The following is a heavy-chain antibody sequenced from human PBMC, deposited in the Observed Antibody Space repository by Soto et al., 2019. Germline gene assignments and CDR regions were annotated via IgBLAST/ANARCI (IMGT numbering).Heavy chain of an antibody. CDR3: ARLPGVRGVFDGFNV. CDR2: IYPGDSDT. Sequence: PAESLKISCNGSGYSLAGYWIGWVRQMPWKGLDWMGVIYPGDSDTRYSPSFHGQVTISADKSISTAYLQWSSLKASDTAMYFCARLPGVRGVFDGFNVWGQGTMVTVSS. J-gene: IGHJ3*01. D-gene: IGHD3-10*01. CDR1: GYSLAGYW. V-gene: IGHV5-51*01.